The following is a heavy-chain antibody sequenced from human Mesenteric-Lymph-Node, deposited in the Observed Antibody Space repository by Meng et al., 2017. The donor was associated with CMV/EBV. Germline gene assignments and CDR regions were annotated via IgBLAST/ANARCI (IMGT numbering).Heavy chain of an antibody. CDR2: ISSSSTYK. D-gene: IGHD2-2*01. Sequence: SCAASGFILSSYSVSWVRQAPGKGLEWVSSISSSSTYKYYADSMKGRFTISRDNARNSLYLQMHSLRAEDTAVYYCARGDLTIYSYYHAMDVWGRGTTVTVSS. CDR1: GFILSSYS. CDR3: ARGDLTIYSYYHAMDV. V-gene: IGHV3-21*06. J-gene: IGHJ6*02.